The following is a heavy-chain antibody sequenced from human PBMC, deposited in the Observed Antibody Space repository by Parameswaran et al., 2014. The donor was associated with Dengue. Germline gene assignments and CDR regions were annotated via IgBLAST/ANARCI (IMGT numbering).Heavy chain of an antibody. D-gene: IGHD2-2*01. J-gene: IGHJ4*02. Sequence: SWVRQAPGQGLEWMGSFTPVFDIGNYAQKFQGRVTITADKSTSTAYMEMTSLRSEDTAVYYCARRYCTSTSCQSGLDFWGQGTLVTVSS. V-gene: IGHV1-69*02. CDR3: ARRYCTSTSCQSGLDF. CDR2: FTPVFDIG.